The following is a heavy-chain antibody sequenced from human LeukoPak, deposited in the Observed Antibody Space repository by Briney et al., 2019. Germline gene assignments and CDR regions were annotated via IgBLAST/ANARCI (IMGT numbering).Heavy chain of an antibody. Sequence: GGSRRLSCVVSGFSISYNYMCWVRQAPGKGLEWVSLIYSAGDSYYADSVKGRFIISKDNSKNTVYLQMNRLRPEDTAVYYCASHYCSAGSCYFDGWGQGTLVAVSS. V-gene: IGHV3-53*01. CDR1: GFSISYNY. J-gene: IGHJ4*02. CDR2: IYSAGDS. D-gene: IGHD2-8*02. CDR3: ASHYCSAGSCYFDG.